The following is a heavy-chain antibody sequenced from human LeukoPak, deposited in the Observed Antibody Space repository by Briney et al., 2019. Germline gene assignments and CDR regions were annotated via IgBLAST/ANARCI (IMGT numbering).Heavy chain of an antibody. CDR1: GGSFSGYY. Sequence: SETLSLTCAGYGGSFSGYYWSWIRQPPGKGLEWIGEINHSGSTNYNPSLKSRVTISVDTSKNQFSLKLSSVTAADTAVYYCARVRRITIFGVVYAFDYWGQGTLVTVSS. D-gene: IGHD3-3*01. J-gene: IGHJ4*02. CDR3: ARVRRITIFGVVYAFDY. CDR2: INHSGST. V-gene: IGHV4-34*01.